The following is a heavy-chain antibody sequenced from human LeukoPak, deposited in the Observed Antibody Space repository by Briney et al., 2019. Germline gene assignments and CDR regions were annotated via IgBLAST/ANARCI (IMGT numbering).Heavy chain of an antibody. Sequence: GGSLRLSCVASGFTFDICAMSWVRQAPGKGPDWVSSIGRPSETFYADSVKGRFTVSRDNSQNTLYLQMNSLRAEDTAVYYCAKDATPRNSIWDYFGKWGQGALVTVST. D-gene: IGHD4-23*01. V-gene: IGHV3-23*01. CDR3: AKDATPRNSIWDYFGK. CDR1: GFTFDICA. CDR2: IGRPSET. J-gene: IGHJ4*02.